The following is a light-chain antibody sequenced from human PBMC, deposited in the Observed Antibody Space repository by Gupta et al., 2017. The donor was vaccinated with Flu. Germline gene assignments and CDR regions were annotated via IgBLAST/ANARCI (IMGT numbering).Light chain of an antibody. CDR3: QQSGSSPRT. V-gene: IGKV3-20*01. CDR2: GAS. J-gene: IGKJ2*01. CDR1: QTVSSTY. Sequence: EVVLTQSPGTLSLSPGERATLSCTASQTVSSTYLAWYQQKPGQSPRLLIYGASSRATGIPDRFSGSGSGTAFTLTISRLEPEDFAVYYCQQSGSSPRTFGQGTKLAI.